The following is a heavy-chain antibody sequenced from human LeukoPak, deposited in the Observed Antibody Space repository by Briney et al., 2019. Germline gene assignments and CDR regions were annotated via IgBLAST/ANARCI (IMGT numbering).Heavy chain of an antibody. J-gene: IGHJ4*02. V-gene: IGHV3-20*04. CDR1: EFTFSSYA. CDR2: INWNGGST. CDR3: ARASSGWPDLDDY. Sequence: GGSLRLSCAASEFTFSSYAMHWVRQAPGKGLEWVSGINWNGGSTGYADSVKGRFTISRDNAKNSLYLQMNSLRAEDTALYYCARASSGWPDLDDYWGQGTLVTVSS. D-gene: IGHD6-19*01.